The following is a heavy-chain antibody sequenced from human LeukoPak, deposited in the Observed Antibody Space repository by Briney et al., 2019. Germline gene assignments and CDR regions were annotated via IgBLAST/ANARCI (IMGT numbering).Heavy chain of an antibody. CDR2: IRYDGSNK. D-gene: IGHD7-27*01. CDR3: ASLGYFDY. CDR1: GFTFSSYG. Sequence: PGGSLRLSCAASGFTFSSYGMHWVRQAPGKGLEWVAFIRYDGSNKYYADSVKGRFTISRDNAKNSLYLQMNSLRAEDTAVYYCASLGYFDYWGQGTLVTVSS. V-gene: IGHV3-30*02. J-gene: IGHJ4*02.